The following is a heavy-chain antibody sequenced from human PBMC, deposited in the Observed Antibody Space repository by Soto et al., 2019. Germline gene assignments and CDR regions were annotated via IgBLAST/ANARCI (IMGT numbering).Heavy chain of an antibody. CDR2: ISSSGGST. CDR3: AKDYLAGSTDDYYFYGMDV. CDR1: GFTFSTYA. Sequence: AGWSLRLSCAASGFTFSTYAMNWVRQAPGKGLEWVSGISSSGGSTSYAESVKGRFTISRDNSKNTLFLQINSLRAEDTAVYYCAKDYLAGSTDDYYFYGMDVWGQGATVTVSS. J-gene: IGHJ6*02. V-gene: IGHV3-23*01. D-gene: IGHD1-26*01.